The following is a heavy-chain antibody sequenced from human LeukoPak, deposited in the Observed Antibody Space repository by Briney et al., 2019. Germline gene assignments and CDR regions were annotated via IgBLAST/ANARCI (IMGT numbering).Heavy chain of an antibody. CDR1: GGSFSGYY. D-gene: IGHD5-12*01. J-gene: IGHJ4*02. V-gene: IGHV4-34*01. CDR2: INHSGST. CDR3: ARGGDDSGYDENDY. Sequence: SETLSLTCAVYGGSFSGYYWSWIRQPPKKGLEWIGEINHSGSTNYNPSLKSRVTISVDTSKNQFSLKLSSVTAADTAVYYCARGGDDSGYDENDYWGQGTLVTVSS.